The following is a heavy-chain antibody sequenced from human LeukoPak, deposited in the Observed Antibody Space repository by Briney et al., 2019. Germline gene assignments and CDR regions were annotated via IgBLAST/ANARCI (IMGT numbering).Heavy chain of an antibody. D-gene: IGHD2-8*01. V-gene: IGHV4-59*01. CDR3: ARDLYDAFDI. J-gene: IGHJ3*02. CDR1: GGSISSYY. CDR2: IYYSGST. Sequence: SETLSLTCTVSGGSISSYYWSWIRQPPGEGMEWIGYIYYSGSTNYNPSLKSRVTISVDTSKNQFSLKLSSVTAADTAVYYCARDLYDAFDIWGQGTMVTVSS.